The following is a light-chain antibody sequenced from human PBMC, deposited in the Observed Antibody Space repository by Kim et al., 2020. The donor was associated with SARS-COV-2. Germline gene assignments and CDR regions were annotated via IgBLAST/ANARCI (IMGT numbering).Light chain of an antibody. CDR2: AAS. J-gene: IGKJ5*01. CDR3: HQSYSIPIT. CDR1: QSISSS. Sequence: DIQMTQSPSSLSASVGDRVTITCRASQSISSSLNWYQQKPGKAPKLLIYAASSLQSGVPLRFSGSGSGTDFTLTISSLQPEDFATYYCHQSYSIPITFGQGTRLEIK. V-gene: IGKV1-39*01.